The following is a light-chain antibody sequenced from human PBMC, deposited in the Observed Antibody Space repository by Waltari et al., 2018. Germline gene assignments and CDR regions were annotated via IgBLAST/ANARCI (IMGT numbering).Light chain of an antibody. CDR1: QSVSTNY. Sequence: EIVLTQSPGTLSLSPGERATLSCRASQSVSTNYLAWYQQKPGQAPRPLIYGTSSRATGIPDRFTGSGSETDFTLTISRLEPEDFAVYYCHQFGSTSWTFGQGTKVEIK. CDR2: GTS. J-gene: IGKJ1*01. CDR3: HQFGSTSWT. V-gene: IGKV3-20*01.